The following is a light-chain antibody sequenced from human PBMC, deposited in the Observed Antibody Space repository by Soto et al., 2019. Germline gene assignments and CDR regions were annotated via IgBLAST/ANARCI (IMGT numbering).Light chain of an antibody. CDR2: GAS. J-gene: IGKJ4*01. Sequence: EIVLTQSPGTLSLSPGERATLSCRASQSVYKNFLAWYQQKPGQAPRLLSNGASNRATGIPDRFSGSGSGTDYTLTISRLKRQDFAVYYCQQHGRSHLTFGEGTKVAIK. CDR1: QSVYKNF. V-gene: IGKV3-20*01. CDR3: QQHGRSHLT.